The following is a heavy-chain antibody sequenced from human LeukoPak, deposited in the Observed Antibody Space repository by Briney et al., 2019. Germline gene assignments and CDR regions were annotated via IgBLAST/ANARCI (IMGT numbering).Heavy chain of an antibody. Sequence: SVKVSCKASGGTFTSYAISWVRQAPGQGLEWMGRIIPIFGTANYAQKFQGRVTITTDESTSTAYMELSSLRPEDTAVYYCARDPSAPDFVDYWGQGTLVTVSS. CDR2: IIPIFGTA. CDR3: ARDPSAPDFVDY. J-gene: IGHJ4*02. D-gene: IGHD1-14*01. V-gene: IGHV1-69*05. CDR1: GGTFTSYA.